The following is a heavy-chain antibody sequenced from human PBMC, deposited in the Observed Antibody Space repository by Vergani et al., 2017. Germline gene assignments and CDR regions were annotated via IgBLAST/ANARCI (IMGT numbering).Heavy chain of an antibody. J-gene: IGHJ6*02. D-gene: IGHD3-10*01. V-gene: IGHV4-38-2*01. CDR3: ARHRGSGGFFPSSYFYRMDV. Sequence: QVQLQESGPGLVKPSETLTLTCDVSDSSIMTNPYWGWFRQSPGKGLEWIGCIHHSGDTHYNSSLKSRVSISFVSSSKFSLSLTSVTAADTAIYYCARHRGSGGFFPSSYFYRMDVWLHGTTVAVSS. CDR1: DSSIMTNPY. CDR2: IHHSGDT.